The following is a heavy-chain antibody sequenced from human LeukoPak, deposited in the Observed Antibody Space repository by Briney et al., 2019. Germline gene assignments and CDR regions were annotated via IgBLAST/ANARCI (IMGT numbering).Heavy chain of an antibody. J-gene: IGHJ4*02. V-gene: IGHV4-39*01. CDR3: ARREHYVWGPFDY. CDR2: IYYSGST. CDR1: GGSISSSSYY. D-gene: IGHD3-16*01. Sequence: PSETLSLTCTVSGGSISSSSYYWGWIRQPPGKGLEWIGSIYYSGSTYYNPSLKSRVTISVDTSKNQFSLKLSSVTAADTAVYYCARREHYVWGPFDYWGQGTLVTVSS.